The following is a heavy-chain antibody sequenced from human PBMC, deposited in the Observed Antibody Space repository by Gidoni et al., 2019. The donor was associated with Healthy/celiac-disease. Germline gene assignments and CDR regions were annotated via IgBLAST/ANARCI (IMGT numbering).Heavy chain of an antibody. Sequence: EVQLVESGGGLVKPGGSLRLSCAASGFTFSSYSMNWVRQAPGKGLEWVSSISSSSSYIYYADSVKGRFTISRDNAKNSLYLQINGRRAEDTAVYYCAGATPPDYWGQGTRVTVSS. V-gene: IGHV3-21*01. J-gene: IGHJ4*02. CDR3: AGATPPDY. CDR1: GFTFSSYS. CDR2: ISSSSSYI.